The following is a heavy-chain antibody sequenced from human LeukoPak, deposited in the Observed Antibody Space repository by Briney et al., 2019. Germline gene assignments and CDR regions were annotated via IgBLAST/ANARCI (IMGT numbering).Heavy chain of an antibody. CDR1: GFTFSNAW. CDR2: IKSKTDGGTT. J-gene: IGHJ5*02. Sequence: PGGSLRLSCAASGFTFSNAWMSWVRQAPGKGLEWVGRIKSKTDGGTTDYAAPVKGRFTISRDDSKNTLYLQMNSLKTEDTAVYYCTARRWLGRPGPKLGFDPWGQGTLVTVSS. V-gene: IGHV3-15*01. CDR3: TARRWLGRPGPKLGFDP. D-gene: IGHD6-19*01.